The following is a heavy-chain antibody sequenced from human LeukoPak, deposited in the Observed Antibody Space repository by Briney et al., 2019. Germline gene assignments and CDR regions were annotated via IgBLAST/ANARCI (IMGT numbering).Heavy chain of an antibody. CDR3: AKVGSSWSNWFDP. D-gene: IGHD6-13*01. Sequence: GGSLRLSCAASGFTFDDYAMHWVRQAPGKGLEWVSGISWNSGSIGYADSVKGRFTISRDNAKNSLYLQMNSLRAEDTALYYCAKVGSSWSNWFDPWGQGTLVTVSS. V-gene: IGHV3-9*01. CDR1: GFTFDDYA. CDR2: ISWNSGSI. J-gene: IGHJ5*02.